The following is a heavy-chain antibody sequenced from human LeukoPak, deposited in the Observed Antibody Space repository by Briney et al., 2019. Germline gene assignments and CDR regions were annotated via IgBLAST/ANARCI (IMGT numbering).Heavy chain of an antibody. V-gene: IGHV3-48*01. CDR3: ARQHSYGYDAFDI. D-gene: IGHD5-18*01. J-gene: IGHJ3*02. CDR1: GFTFSSYS. CDR2: ISSGSSTI. Sequence: GGSLRLSCAASGFTFSSYSMNWVRQAPGKGLEWISYISSGSSTIYYADSVKGRFTISRDNAKNSLYLQMNSLRAEDTAVYYCARQHSYGYDAFDIWGQGTMVTVSS.